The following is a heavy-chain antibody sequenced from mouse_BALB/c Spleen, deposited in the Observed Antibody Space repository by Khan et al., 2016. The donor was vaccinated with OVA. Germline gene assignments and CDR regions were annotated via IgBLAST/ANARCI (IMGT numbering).Heavy chain of an antibody. V-gene: IGHV1-15*01. Sequence: QLQLEESGAELVRPGASVTLSCKASGYTFPDYELHWVKQTPVHGLEWIGVIDPKTGVTAYNQKFKGKATLTADKSSSTAYMELRSLTSEDSAVYYCTRSTFAYWGQGTLVTVSA. J-gene: IGHJ3*01. CDR1: GYTFPDYE. CDR3: TRSTFAY. CDR2: IDPKTGVT.